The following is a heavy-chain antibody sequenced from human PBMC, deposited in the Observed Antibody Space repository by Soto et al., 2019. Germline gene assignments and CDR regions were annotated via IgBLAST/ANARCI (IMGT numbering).Heavy chain of an antibody. CDR3: ATGYGSSTSCIGAFGI. D-gene: IGHD2-2*01. CDR1: GYPFTGYY. V-gene: IGHV1-2*02. CDR2: VNPNSGGT. Sequence: ASVKVSCKASGYPFTGYYMHRLCQAPGQGPEWIGWVNPNSGGTNYAQKFQGRVTMTRDTSSSTAYMELSRLRSDYTAVYYCATGYGSSTSCIGAFGIWGQGTIVSVAS. J-gene: IGHJ3*02.